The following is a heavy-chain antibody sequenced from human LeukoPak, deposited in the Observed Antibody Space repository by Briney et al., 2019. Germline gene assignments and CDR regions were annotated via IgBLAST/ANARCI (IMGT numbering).Heavy chain of an antibody. J-gene: IGHJ4*02. Sequence: GGSLRLSCAASGFTFSSHAMSWVRQAPGKGLEWVSLISGSGDSTYYADSVKGRFTISRDNSKNTLYLQVKSLRVEDTAVYYFTWGGSGYYAYWGQGTLVTVSS. CDR2: ISGSGDST. D-gene: IGHD3-3*01. CDR1: GFTFSSHA. V-gene: IGHV3-23*01. CDR3: TWGGSGYYAY.